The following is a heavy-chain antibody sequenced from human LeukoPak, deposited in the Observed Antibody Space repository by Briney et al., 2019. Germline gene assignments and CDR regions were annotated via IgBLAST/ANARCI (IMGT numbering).Heavy chain of an antibody. Sequence: SGTLSLTCTVSGGSISSGSYYWSWIRQPAGKGLEWIGRIYTSGSTNYNPSLKSRVTISVDTSKNQFSLKLSSATAADTAVYYCARSIAVAGTSPTFDYWGQGTLVTVSS. V-gene: IGHV4-61*02. CDR2: IYTSGST. CDR1: GGSISSGSYY. J-gene: IGHJ4*02. D-gene: IGHD6-19*01. CDR3: ARSIAVAGTSPTFDY.